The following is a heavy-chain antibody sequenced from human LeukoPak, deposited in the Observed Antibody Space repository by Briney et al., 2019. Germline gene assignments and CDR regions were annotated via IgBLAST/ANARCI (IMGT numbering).Heavy chain of an antibody. J-gene: IGHJ3*02. CDR1: GFTFSSYW. V-gene: IGHV3-7*03. CDR3: ARVPGAYLSSAFDI. CDR2: IKQDGSEK. Sequence: GGSLRLSCAASGFTFSSYWMSWVRQAPGKGLEWVANIKQDGSEKYYVDSVKGRFTISRDNAKNSLYLQMNSLRAEATAVYYCARVPGAYLSSAFDIWGQGTMVTVSS. D-gene: IGHD2/OR15-2a*01.